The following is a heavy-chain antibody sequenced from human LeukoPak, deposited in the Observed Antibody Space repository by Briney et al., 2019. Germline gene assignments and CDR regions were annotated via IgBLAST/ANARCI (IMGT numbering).Heavy chain of an antibody. V-gene: IGHV1-2*02. J-gene: IGHJ4*02. Sequence: GASVKVSCKASGYTFTGYYMHWVRQAPGQGLEWMGWINPNSGGTNYAQKFQGRVTMTRDTSISTAYMELSRLRSDDTAVYYCARDLGYCSSTSCYAGLGYWGQGTLVTVSS. CDR2: INPNSGGT. CDR1: GYTFTGYY. D-gene: IGHD2-2*03. CDR3: ARDLGYCSSTSCYAGLGY.